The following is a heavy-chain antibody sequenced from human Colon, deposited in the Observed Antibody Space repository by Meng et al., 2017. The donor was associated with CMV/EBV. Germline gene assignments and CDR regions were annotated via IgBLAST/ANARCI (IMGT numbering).Heavy chain of an antibody. D-gene: IGHD3-3*01. CDR2: IYASGST. V-gene: IGHV4-61*08. Sequence: VSGGSVSSGGDYSSWIRQPPVKVLEFSGYIYASGSTNDSPSRKRRVTIAVDTSTDQCPLKLIGVSASDTAVYYCASWSGLSITFGYWVQGTLVTVSS. J-gene: IGHJ4*02. CDR3: ASWSGLSITFGY. CDR1: GGSVSSGGDY.